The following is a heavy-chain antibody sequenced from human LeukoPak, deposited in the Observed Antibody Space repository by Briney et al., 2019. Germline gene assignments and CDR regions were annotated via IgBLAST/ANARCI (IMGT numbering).Heavy chain of an antibody. D-gene: IGHD3-9*01. CDR3: ARGDRVPGYFDWYHFDY. V-gene: IGHV4-39*07. CDR1: GGSISSYY. Sequence: SETLSLTCTVSGGSISSYYWGWIRQPPGKGLEWIGSIYYSGSTYYNPSLKSRVTISLDTSKNQFSLKLSSVTAADTAVYYCARGDRVPGYFDWYHFDYWGQGTLVTVSS. J-gene: IGHJ4*02. CDR2: IYYSGST.